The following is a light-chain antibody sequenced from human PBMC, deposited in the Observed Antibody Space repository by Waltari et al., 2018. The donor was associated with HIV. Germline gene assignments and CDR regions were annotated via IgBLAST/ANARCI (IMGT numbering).Light chain of an antibody. CDR3: AAWDDSLSAVV. J-gene: IGLJ2*01. Sequence: SVLAQPPSVSGTPGQGVTISCSGSNSNIGRTHVYWYRQLPGSAPPLLISNNNQRPSGVPDRFSGSKSGTSASLAISGLRSEDEADYYCAAWDDSLSAVVFGGGTKLTVL. CDR2: NNN. CDR1: NSNIGRTH. V-gene: IGLV1-47*01.